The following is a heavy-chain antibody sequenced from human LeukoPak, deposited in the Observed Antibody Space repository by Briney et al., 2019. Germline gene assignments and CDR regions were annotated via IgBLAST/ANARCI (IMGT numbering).Heavy chain of an antibody. J-gene: IGHJ4*02. V-gene: IGHV4-39*07. CDR2: IYYSGST. D-gene: IGHD3-10*01. CDR1: GDSISSSTYY. Sequence: PSETLSLTCTVSGDSISSSTYYWGWIRQPPGKGLEWIGTIYYSGSTLYNPSLKSRVTILVDTSKNHFSLMLSSVTAADTAVYYCARVKRISELVTMVRGIIDFWGQGTLVTVSS. CDR3: ARVKRISELVTMVRGIIDF.